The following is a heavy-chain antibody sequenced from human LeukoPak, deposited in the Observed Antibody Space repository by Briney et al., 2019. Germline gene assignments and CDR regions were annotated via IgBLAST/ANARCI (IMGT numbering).Heavy chain of an antibody. CDR2: ISSSSSTI. D-gene: IGHD6-13*01. CDR3: AREVGAAAGHYYFDY. Sequence: GGSLRLSCAASGFTFSSYSMNWVRQAPGKGLEWVSYISSSSSTICYADSVKGRFTISRDNVKNSLYLQMNSLRAEDTAVYYCAREVGAAAGHYYFDYWGQGTLVTVSS. CDR1: GFTFSSYS. J-gene: IGHJ4*02. V-gene: IGHV3-48*01.